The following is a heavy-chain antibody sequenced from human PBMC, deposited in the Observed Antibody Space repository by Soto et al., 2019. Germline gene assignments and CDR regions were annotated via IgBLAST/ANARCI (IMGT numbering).Heavy chain of an antibody. Sequence: QLQLQESGPGLVKPSETRSLTCTVSGGSISSSSYYWGCIRQPPGKGLEWIGSIYYSGSTYYNPSLKSRVTISVDTSKNQFSLKLSSVTAADTAVYYCARHEETLALYSALDVWGQGTTVTVSS. V-gene: IGHV4-39*01. CDR1: GGSISSSSYY. D-gene: IGHD2-15*01. J-gene: IGHJ6*02. CDR2: IYYSGST. CDR3: ARHEETLALYSALDV.